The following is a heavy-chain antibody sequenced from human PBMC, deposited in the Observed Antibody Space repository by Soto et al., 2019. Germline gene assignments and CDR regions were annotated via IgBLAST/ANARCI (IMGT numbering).Heavy chain of an antibody. CDR2: ARNQANVYST. D-gene: IGHD3-22*01. CDR1: GFTLSDHY. Sequence: EVQLVESGGGLVQPGGSLRLSCSVSGFTLSDHYIDWVRQAPGKGLEWVGRARNQANVYSTIYAASVKVRFTTSRDDSKNLVYLQMESLITEDTAVYYCVRDTYFSDSSSYTRCFDFWVHGALVIVSS. CDR3: VRDTYFSDSSSYTRCFDF. J-gene: IGHJ4*01. V-gene: IGHV3-72*01.